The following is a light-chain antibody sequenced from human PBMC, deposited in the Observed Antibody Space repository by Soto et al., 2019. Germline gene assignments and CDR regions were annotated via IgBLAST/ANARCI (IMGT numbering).Light chain of an antibody. J-gene: IGLJ3*02. CDR3: SSYAGRNLWV. V-gene: IGLV2-8*01. CDR1: SSDVGNYKY. Sequence: QSALTQSPSASGSPGQSVTISCTGTSSDVGNYKYVSWYQQHPGKAPKLMIYEVSNRPSGVPDRFSGSKSGNTASLTVSGLQVEDEADYYCSSYAGRNLWVFGGGTKLTLL. CDR2: EVS.